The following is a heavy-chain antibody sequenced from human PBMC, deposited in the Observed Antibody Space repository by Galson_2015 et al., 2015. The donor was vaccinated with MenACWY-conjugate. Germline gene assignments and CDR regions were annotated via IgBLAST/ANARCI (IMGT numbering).Heavy chain of an antibody. J-gene: IGHJ4*02. CDR2: INSRSGNL. CDR3: TRDPEGDLDFDC. CDR1: GFTFTEFG. D-gene: IGHD2-21*02. Sequence: SLRLTCAASGFTFTEFGMTWVRQAPGKGLEWVSHINSRSGNLLYADSVKGRFTISRDNAKNSVYLQMNNLRDEDTAVYFCTRDPEGDLDFDCWGQGTLVTVSS. V-gene: IGHV3-48*02.